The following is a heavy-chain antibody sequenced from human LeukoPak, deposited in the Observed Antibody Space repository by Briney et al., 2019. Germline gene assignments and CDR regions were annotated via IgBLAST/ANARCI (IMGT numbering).Heavy chain of an antibody. CDR2: IDPSDSYT. D-gene: IGHD3-10*01. CDR3: ARQGTMVRSFGY. Sequence: GASLQISCQGSGYSFTSYWISWVRQMPGKGLEWMGRIDPSDSYTNYSPSFQGHVTISADKSISTAYLQWSSLKASDTAMYYCARQGTMVRSFGYWGQGTLVTVSS. CDR1: GYSFTSYW. V-gene: IGHV5-10-1*01. J-gene: IGHJ4*02.